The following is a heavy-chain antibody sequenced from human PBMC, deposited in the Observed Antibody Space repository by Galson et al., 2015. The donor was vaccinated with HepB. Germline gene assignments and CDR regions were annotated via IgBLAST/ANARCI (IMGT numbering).Heavy chain of an antibody. V-gene: IGHV1-24*01. J-gene: IGHJ4*02. CDR1: GYTLTELS. CDR2: FDPEDGET. D-gene: IGHD3-10*01. CDR3: ATGFTMVRGERDDY. Sequence: SVKVSCKVSGYTLTELSMHWVRQAPGKGLEWMGGFDPEDGETIYAQKFQGRVTMTEDTSTDTGYMELSSLRSDDTAVYYCATGFTMVRGERDDYWGQGTLVTVSS.